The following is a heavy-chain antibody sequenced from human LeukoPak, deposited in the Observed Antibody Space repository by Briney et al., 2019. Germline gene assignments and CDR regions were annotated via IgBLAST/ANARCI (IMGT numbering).Heavy chain of an antibody. J-gene: IGHJ4*02. CDR2: IYHSGST. CDR3: ARDMTTVTRGLDY. CDR1: GGSISGTY. V-gene: IGHV4-59*01. Sequence: PSETLSLTCTVSGGSISGTYWSWIRQPPGKGLEWIGNIYHSGSTNYNPSLRSRLTISVDTYKNQFSLKLSSVTAADTAVYYCARDMTTVTRGLDYWGQGTLVTVSS. D-gene: IGHD4-17*01.